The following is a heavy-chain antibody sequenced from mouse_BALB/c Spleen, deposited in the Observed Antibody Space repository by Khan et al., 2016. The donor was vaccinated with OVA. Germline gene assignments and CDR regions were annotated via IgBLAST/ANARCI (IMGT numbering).Heavy chain of an antibody. CDR2: INTYTGKP. CDR1: GYTFTNYG. D-gene: IGHD6-2*01. V-gene: IGHV9-1*02. CDR3: ARISSYWYSDF. J-gene: IGHJ1*01. Sequence: LVESGPELKKPGETVKISCKASGYTFTNYGMNWVKQTPGKGLKWMGWINTYTGKPTYGDDFKGRFALSLETSASTAYLQINNLINEDMATYFCARISSYWYSDFGGAGTTVTVSS.